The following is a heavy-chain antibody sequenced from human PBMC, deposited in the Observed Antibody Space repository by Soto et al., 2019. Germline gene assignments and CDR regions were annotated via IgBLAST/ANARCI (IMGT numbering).Heavy chain of an antibody. V-gene: IGHV1-69*01. J-gene: IGHJ4*02. CDR3: ARAGGYCSGGSCYYFGSFDY. CDR2: IIPIFGTA. CDR1: GGTFSSYA. D-gene: IGHD2-15*01. Sequence: QVQLVQSGAEVKKPGSSVKVSCKASGGTFSSYAISWVRQAPGQGLEWMGGIIPIFGTANYAQKFQGRVTITADESTSTAYMGLSSLRSEDTAVYYCARAGGYCSGGSCYYFGSFDYWGQGTLVTVSS.